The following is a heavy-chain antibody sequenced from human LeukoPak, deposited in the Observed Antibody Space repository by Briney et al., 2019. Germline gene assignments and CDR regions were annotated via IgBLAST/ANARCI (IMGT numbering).Heavy chain of an antibody. CDR2: ISGSGGST. CDR3: AKVRYGSGSYYPPFAY. V-gene: IGHV3-23*01. CDR1: GFTFSSYA. J-gene: IGHJ4*02. Sequence: GGSLRLSCAASGFTFSSYAMSWVRQAPGKGLEWVSAISGSGGSTYYADSVKGRLTISRDNSKNTLYLQMNSLRAEDTAVYYFAKVRYGSGSYYPPFAYWGQGTLVTVSS. D-gene: IGHD3-10*01.